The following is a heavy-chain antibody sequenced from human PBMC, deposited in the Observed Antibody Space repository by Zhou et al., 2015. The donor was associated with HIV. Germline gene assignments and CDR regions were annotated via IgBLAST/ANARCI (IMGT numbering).Heavy chain of an antibody. Sequence: QVQLVQSGAEVKKPGSSVKVSCKASGGTFSSYTISWVRQAPGQGLEWMGRIIPILGIANYAQKFQGRVTITADKSTSTAYMELSSLRSEDTAVYYCASSYGYDIPFDYWGQGTLVTVSS. CDR2: IIPILGIA. J-gene: IGHJ4*02. V-gene: IGHV1-69*02. D-gene: IGHD5-12*01. CDR3: ASSYGYDIPFDY. CDR1: GGTFSSYT.